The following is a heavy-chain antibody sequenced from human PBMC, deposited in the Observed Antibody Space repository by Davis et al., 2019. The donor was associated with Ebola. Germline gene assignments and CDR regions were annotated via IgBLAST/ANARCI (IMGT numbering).Heavy chain of an antibody. J-gene: IGHJ6*02. CDR1: GFTSRSYV. V-gene: IGHV3-23*01. CDR2: ISVTGGFT. D-gene: IGHD3-16*01. Sequence: ESLKISCTASGFTSRSYVMSWVRQAPGRGLEWVSTISVTGGFTYYADSVKGRFTISRDNSENTVYLQMNSLRAEGTAVYYCAKGVGIYVGYYYYYGMDVWGQGTTVTVSS. CDR3: AKGVGIYVGYYYYYGMDV.